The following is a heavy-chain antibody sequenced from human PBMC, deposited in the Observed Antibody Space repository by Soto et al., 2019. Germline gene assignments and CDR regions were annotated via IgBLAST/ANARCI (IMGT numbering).Heavy chain of an antibody. CDR3: ARQSCSSTSCYAGAFDY. CDR2: IYPGDSDI. D-gene: IGHD2-2*01. V-gene: IGHV5-51*01. J-gene: IGHJ4*02. Sequence: EVQLVQSGAEVKKPGESLKISCKGSGYSFTSYWIGWVRQMPGKGLEWMGIIYPGDSDIRYSPSFQGQVTISADKSISTAYLQWSSLKASDTAMYYCARQSCSSTSCYAGAFDYWGQGTLVTVSS. CDR1: GYSFTSYW.